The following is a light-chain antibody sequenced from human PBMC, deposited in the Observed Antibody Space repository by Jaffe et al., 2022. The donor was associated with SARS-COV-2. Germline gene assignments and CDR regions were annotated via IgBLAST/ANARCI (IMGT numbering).Light chain of an antibody. J-gene: IGKJ4*01. Sequence: DIQMTQSPSSLSASIGDRVTITCRASQSINRYLNWYQQQPGKAPKVLIYAASTLRTGVPSRFSGSGSGTDFTLTISSLQPEDFATYYCQQSYSTPTFGGGTKVEIK. V-gene: IGKV1-39*01. CDR1: QSINRY. CDR2: AAS. CDR3: QQSYSTPT.